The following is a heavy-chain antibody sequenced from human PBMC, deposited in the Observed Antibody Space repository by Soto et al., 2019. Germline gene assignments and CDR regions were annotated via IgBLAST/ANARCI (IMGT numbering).Heavy chain of an antibody. CDR2: IYPGDSDT. V-gene: IGHV5-51*01. D-gene: IGHD6-19*01. CDR1: GYSFTSYW. Sequence: GESLKISCKGSGYSFTSYWIGWVRQMPGKGLEWMGIIYPGDSDTTYSPFFQGQVTISADKSISTAYLQWSSLKASDTAMYYCARLHRIAVAGNPYFDYWGQGTLVTVSS. CDR3: ARLHRIAVAGNPYFDY. J-gene: IGHJ4*02.